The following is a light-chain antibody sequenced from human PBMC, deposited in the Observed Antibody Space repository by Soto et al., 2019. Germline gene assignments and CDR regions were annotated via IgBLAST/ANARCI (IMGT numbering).Light chain of an antibody. CDR1: SSDVGADNY. V-gene: IGLV2-11*01. CDR3: CSYAGTYTDWI. J-gene: IGLJ3*02. Sequence: QSVLTQPRSVSGSPGQSVTISCTGTSSDVGADNYVSWYQQHPGKAPKVMISDVSERPSGVPDRFSGSKSGNTASLTISGLQAEDEADYYCCSYAGTYTDWIFGGGTKLTVL. CDR2: DVS.